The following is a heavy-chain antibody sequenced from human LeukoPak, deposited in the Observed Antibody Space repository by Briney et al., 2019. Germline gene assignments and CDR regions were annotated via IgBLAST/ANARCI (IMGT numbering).Heavy chain of an antibody. J-gene: IGHJ4*02. D-gene: IGHD5-12*01. CDR3: ARQPPGSVWWLGASDY. Sequence: GESLKISCKGSGYSFNTYWIGWVRQMPGKGLEWMGIIYPGDSDTRYSPSFQGQVTISADKSISTAYLQWSSLKASDTAMYYCARQPPGSVWWLGASDYWGQGTLVTVSS. V-gene: IGHV5-51*01. CDR1: GYSFNTYW. CDR2: IYPGDSDT.